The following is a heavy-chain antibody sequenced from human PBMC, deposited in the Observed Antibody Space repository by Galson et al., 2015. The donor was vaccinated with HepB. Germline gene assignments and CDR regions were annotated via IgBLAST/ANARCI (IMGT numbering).Heavy chain of an antibody. CDR3: ARDTVVTGGDAFDI. D-gene: IGHD4-23*01. Sequence: SLRLSCAASGFTFSSYSMNWVRQAPGKGLEWVSSISSSSSYIYYADSVKGRFTISRDNAKNSLYLQMNSLRAEDTAVYYCARDTVVTGGDAFDIWGQGTMVTVSS. CDR1: GFTFSSYS. J-gene: IGHJ3*02. CDR2: ISSSSSYI. V-gene: IGHV3-21*01.